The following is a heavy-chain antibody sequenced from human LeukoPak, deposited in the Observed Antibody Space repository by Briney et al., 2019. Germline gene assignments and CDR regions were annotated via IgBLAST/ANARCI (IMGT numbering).Heavy chain of an antibody. CDR3: ARDRSLKVYYMDV. CDR1: GYTFTGYY. J-gene: IGHJ6*03. V-gene: IGHV1-2*02. CDR2: INPNSGGT. Sequence: ASVKVSCKASGYTFTGYYMHWVRQAPGQELEWMGWINPNSGGTNYTQKFRGRVTMTRDTSISTAFMELSSLTSDDTAVYYCARDRSLKVYYMDVWGRGTPVTISS.